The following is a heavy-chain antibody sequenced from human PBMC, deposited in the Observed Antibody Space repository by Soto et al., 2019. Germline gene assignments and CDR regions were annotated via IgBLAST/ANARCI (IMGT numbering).Heavy chain of an antibody. CDR2: IYYSGST. CDR3: VRHTCPDCYSIGY. V-gene: IGHV4-59*08. Sequence: SETLSLTCTVSGGSISSYYWSWIRQPPGKGLEWIGYIYYSGSTNYNPSLKSRVTISVDTSKSQFSLKLSSVTAADTAVYYCVRHTCPDCYSIGYWGLGTLVTVSS. D-gene: IGHD2-21*02. CDR1: GGSISSYY. J-gene: IGHJ4*02.